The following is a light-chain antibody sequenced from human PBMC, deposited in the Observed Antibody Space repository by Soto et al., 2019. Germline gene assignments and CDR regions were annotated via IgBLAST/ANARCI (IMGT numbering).Light chain of an antibody. CDR1: SSNIGSNY. CDR3: AAWDDSLSAPWV. CDR2: RNN. V-gene: IGLV1-47*01. J-gene: IGLJ3*02. Sequence: QSALTQPPSASGTPGQRVTISCSGSSSNIGSNYVYWYQQLPGTAPKLLIYRNNQRPSGVPDRFSGSKSGTSASLAISGLRSGDEADYYCAAWDDSLSAPWVFGGGTKVTVL.